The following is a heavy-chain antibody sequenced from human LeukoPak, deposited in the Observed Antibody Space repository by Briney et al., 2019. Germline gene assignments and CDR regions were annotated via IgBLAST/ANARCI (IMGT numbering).Heavy chain of an antibody. D-gene: IGHD5-18*01. CDR3: ARVRGGGYSYGYWYFDY. V-gene: IGHV4-38-2*01. Sequence: SETLSLTCAVSGYSISSGYYWGWIRPPPGKGLEWIGSIYHSGSTYYNPSLKSRVTISVDTSKNQFSLELSSVTAADTAVYYCARVRGGGYSYGYWYFDYWGQGTLVTVSS. CDR1: GYSISSGYY. CDR2: IYHSGST. J-gene: IGHJ4*02.